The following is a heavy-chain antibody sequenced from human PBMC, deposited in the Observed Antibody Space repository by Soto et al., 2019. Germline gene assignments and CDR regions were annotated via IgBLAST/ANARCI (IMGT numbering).Heavy chain of an antibody. J-gene: IGHJ5*02. CDR1: GFSVSSNY. Sequence: GGSLRLSCAASGFSVSSNYMSWVRQAPGKGLEWVSVTNSGGSTDYADSVKGRFTISRDNSKNTLYLQMNSLRAEDTAVYYCARDPPSWGQGTLVTVSS. CDR2: TNSGGST. CDR3: ARDPPS. V-gene: IGHV3-66*01.